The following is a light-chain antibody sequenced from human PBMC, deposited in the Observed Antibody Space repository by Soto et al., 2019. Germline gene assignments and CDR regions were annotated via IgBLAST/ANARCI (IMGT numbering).Light chain of an antibody. CDR1: QGISSY. CDR3: EHDYSYPLT. CDR2: AAS. Sequence: AIRMTQSPSSLSASTGDRVTITCRASQGISSYLAWYQQKPGKAPKLLIYAASTLHSGVPSRFSGCGPGTDFTLTSSCLQSVDVATYYCEHDYSYPLTSGGGTKVEIK. J-gene: IGKJ4*01. V-gene: IGKV1-8*01.